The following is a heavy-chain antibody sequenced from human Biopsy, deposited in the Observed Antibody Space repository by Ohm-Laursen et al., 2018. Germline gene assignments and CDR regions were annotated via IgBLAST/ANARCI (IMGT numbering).Heavy chain of an antibody. D-gene: IGHD3-10*01. Sequence: SDTLSLTCSVSGGSISRSSYNCGWIRLPPGNGLEWIGSMYFSGNTYYNPSLKSRVNITVDTSKNKFSLNLSSVTAADTAVYYCARQGDSGRSFDYWGQGTLVTVSS. CDR3: ARQGDSGRSFDY. J-gene: IGHJ4*02. V-gene: IGHV4-39*01. CDR2: MYFSGNT. CDR1: GGSISRSSYN.